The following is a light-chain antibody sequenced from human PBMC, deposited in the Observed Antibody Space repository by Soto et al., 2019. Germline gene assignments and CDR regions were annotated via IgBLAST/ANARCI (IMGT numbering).Light chain of an antibody. CDR1: QTIDSW. CDR3: QQANSFPLT. J-gene: IGKJ3*01. V-gene: IGKV1-5*03. CDR2: KAS. Sequence: DIQMTQSPSTLSASVGDRVTITCRASQTIDSWLAWYQQRPGKPPNLLIYKASTLASGVPSRFSGSGSGTDFTLTISSLQPEDFATYYCQQANSFPLTFGPGTKVDIK.